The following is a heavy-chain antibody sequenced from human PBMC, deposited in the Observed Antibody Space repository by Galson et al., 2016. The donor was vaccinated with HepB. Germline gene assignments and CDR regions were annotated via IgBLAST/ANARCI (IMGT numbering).Heavy chain of an antibody. Sequence: SLRLSCAASGFSFSSYSMNWVRQAPGKGLEWVSPISTTTRYTYYADSVTGRFTISRDNSKNSLYLQMNSLRAEDTAVYYCGSGEDSYYYGMDVWGQGTTVTVSS. D-gene: IGHD3-10*01. CDR3: GSGEDSYYYGMDV. V-gene: IGHV3-21*01. CDR2: ISTTTRYT. J-gene: IGHJ6*02. CDR1: GFSFSSYS.